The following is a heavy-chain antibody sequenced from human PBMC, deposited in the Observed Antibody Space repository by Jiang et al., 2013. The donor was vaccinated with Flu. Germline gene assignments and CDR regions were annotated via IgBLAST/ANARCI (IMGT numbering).Heavy chain of an antibody. CDR3: ARELRGSSSLDV. CDR1: GYTFISNY. J-gene: IGHJ6*02. V-gene: IGHV1-46*01. CDR2: INPSSGGT. D-gene: IGHD6-6*01. Sequence: GAEVKKPGASVKVSCKASGYTFISNYMHWVRQAPGQGLEWMGIINPSSGGTSYAQKFQGRVTMTRDTSTTTVYMELSSLRSEDTAVYYCARELRGSSSLDVWGQGTTVTVSS.